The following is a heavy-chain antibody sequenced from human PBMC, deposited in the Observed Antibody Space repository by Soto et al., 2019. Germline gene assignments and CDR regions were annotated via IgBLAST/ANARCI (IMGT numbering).Heavy chain of an antibody. V-gene: IGHV1-18*01. CDR2: ISAYNGNT. J-gene: IGHJ5*02. CDR1: GYTFTSYG. CDR3: ARDLTRTLGSSGYPGFDP. D-gene: IGHD3-22*01. Sequence: ASVKVSCKASGYTFTSYGISWVRQAPGQGLEWMGWISAYNGNTNYAQKLQGRVTMTTDTSTSTAYMELRSLRSDDTAVYYCARDLTRTLGSSGYPGFDPWGQGTLVTVSS.